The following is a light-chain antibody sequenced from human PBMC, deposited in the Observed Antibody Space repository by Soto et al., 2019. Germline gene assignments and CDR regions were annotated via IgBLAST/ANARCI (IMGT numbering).Light chain of an antibody. V-gene: IGLV2-14*01. CDR1: SSDVGANIF. J-gene: IGLJ1*01. Sequence: QSALAQPASVSGSPGQSITISCTGTSSDVGANIFVSWYQQHPGKVPKLMIYTVSSRPSGVSQRFSGSKSGNTASLTISDLQAEDEADYYCSSFTTDSTYVFGTGTKVTVL. CDR2: TVS. CDR3: SSFTTDSTYV.